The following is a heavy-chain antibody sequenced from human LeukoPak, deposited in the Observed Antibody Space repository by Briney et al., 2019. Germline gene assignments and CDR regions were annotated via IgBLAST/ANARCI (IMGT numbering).Heavy chain of an antibody. J-gene: IGHJ4*02. Sequence: ASVKVSCKASGYTFTGYYMHWVRQAPGQGLEWMGWIIPNSGGTNYAQKFQGRVTMTRDTSISTAYMELSRLRSDDTAVYYCARLASLYDSSGYYWGDYWGQGTLVTVSS. CDR1: GYTFTGYY. CDR2: IIPNSGGT. CDR3: ARLASLYDSSGYYWGDY. D-gene: IGHD3-22*01. V-gene: IGHV1-2*02.